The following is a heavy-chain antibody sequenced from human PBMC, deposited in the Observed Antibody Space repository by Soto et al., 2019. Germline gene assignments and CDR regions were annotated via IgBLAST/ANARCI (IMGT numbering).Heavy chain of an antibody. CDR3: ASENDPSGFDL. Sequence: QVQLVQSETTQEKPGASVKVSCEAFGYSFDSYAYSWVRQAPGQGLVWMGRIGSGDTKYAQKLQGRVTMTTDTSTNTAYMAWRSLRSDDTALYYCASENDPSGFDLWGQGTMVTVSS. J-gene: IGHJ3*01. CDR1: GYSFDSYA. V-gene: IGHV1-18*01. CDR2: IGSGDT.